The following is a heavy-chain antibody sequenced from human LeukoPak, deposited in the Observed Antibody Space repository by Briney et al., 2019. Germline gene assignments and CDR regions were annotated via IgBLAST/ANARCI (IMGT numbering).Heavy chain of an antibody. Sequence: SETLSLTCPVSGTSIITYYWSWVRQFPGKGLGWIGCVESIGFTATNTYLGGRATSSITASKSQSTLRLTSVNAADTAVYYCAKGFYDSRLNSNPFDFWGRGTLVTVSS. V-gene: IGHV4-4*09. CDR3: AKGFYDSRLNSNPFDF. J-gene: IGHJ4*02. CDR2: VESIGFT. CDR1: GTSIITYY. D-gene: IGHD5/OR15-5a*01.